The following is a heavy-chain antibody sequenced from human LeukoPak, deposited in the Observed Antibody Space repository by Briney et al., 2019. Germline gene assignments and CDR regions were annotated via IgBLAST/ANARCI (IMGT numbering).Heavy chain of an antibody. CDR2: IRSKANSYAT. D-gene: IGHD3-22*01. V-gene: IGHV3-73*01. J-gene: IGHJ4*02. CDR1: GFTFSGSA. CDR3: TSPPYYDSSGRGGY. Sequence: GGSLRLSCAASGFTFSGSAMHWVRQASGKGLEWVGRIRSKANSYATAYAASVKGRFTISKDDSKNTAYLQMNSLKTEDTAVYYCTSPPYYDSSGRGGYWGQGTLVTVSS.